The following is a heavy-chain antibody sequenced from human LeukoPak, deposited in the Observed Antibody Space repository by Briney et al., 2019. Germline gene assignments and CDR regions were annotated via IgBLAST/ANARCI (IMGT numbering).Heavy chain of an antibody. CDR1: XFIFSTYG. D-gene: IGHD1-26*01. J-gene: IGHJ4*02. CDR2: ISYDGNDK. CDR3: AKVGLVGATTRDRSYFDY. V-gene: IGHV3-30*18. Sequence: LXXXGSXFIFSTYGMHWGRQAPGKGVGXVAXISYDGNDKYYADSVKGRFTISRDNSKNTVYLQMNSLRVEDTAVYYCAKVGLVGATTRDRSYFDYWGQGTLVTVSS.